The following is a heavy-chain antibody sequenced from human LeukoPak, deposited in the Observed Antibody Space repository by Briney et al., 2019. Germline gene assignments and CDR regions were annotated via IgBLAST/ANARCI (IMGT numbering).Heavy chain of an antibody. CDR3: ARRDGYCSSTSCYAHYYYGMDV. D-gene: IGHD2-2*01. Sequence: GESLQISCQGSGYSFTSYWIGWVRQLPGKGLEWMGIIYPGDSDTTYSPSFQGQVTISATKSISTAYLQWSSLKASDTAIDYCARRDGYCSSTSCYAHYYYGMDVWGQGTTVTVSS. V-gene: IGHV5-51*01. J-gene: IGHJ6*02. CDR1: GYSFTSYW. CDR2: IYPGDSDT.